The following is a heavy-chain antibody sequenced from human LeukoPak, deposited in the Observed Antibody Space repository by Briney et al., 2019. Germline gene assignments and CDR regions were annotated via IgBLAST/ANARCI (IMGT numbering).Heavy chain of an antibody. CDR3: VRVGSVTGSFFDC. D-gene: IGHD6-19*01. CDR2: INGDGSST. J-gene: IGHJ4*02. Sequence: QPGGSLRLSCAASGFTFSSSWMQWVRQPPGKGLVWVSRINGDGSSTSYADSVKGRFTISRDNARSTLYPQMNSLRPEDTAVYYCVRVGSVTGSFFDCWGQGTLVTVSS. V-gene: IGHV3-74*01. CDR1: GFTFSSSW.